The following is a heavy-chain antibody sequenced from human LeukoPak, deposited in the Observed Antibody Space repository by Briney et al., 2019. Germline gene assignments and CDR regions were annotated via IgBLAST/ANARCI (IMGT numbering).Heavy chain of an antibody. V-gene: IGHV1-18*01. Sequence: ASVKVSCKASGYTFTSYGISWVRQAPGQGLEWMGWISGYYGNTDSTQNLQGRVTMTRDTSTSTAYMELRSLTSDDTAVYYCARRGPVGGGWGFDYWGQGTLVTVSS. CDR1: GYTFTSYG. J-gene: IGHJ4*02. D-gene: IGHD6-19*01. CDR3: ARRGPVGGGWGFDY. CDR2: ISGYYGNT.